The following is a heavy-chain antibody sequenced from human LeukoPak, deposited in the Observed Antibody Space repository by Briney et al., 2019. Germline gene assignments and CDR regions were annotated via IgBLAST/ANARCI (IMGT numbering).Heavy chain of an antibody. CDR2: IIPILGIA. V-gene: IGHV1-69*04. Sequence: SVKVSCKASGGTFSSYAISWVRQAPGQGLEWMGRIIPILGIANYAQKFQGRVTITADKSTSTAYMELRSLRSDDTAVYYCARALGLGKAAAFDYWGQGTLVTVSS. D-gene: IGHD6-13*01. CDR1: GGTFSSYA. CDR3: ARALGLGKAAAFDY. J-gene: IGHJ4*02.